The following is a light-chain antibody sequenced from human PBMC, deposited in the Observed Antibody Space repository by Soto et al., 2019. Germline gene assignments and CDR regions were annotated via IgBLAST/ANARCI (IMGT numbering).Light chain of an antibody. CDR1: QSVSNNY. CDR3: QQYGSSPRT. CDR2: GAS. Sequence: EIVLTQSPGPLSLSPGERATISCRASQSVSNNYLAWYQQKPGQAPRLLIYGASNRATGIPDRFSGSGSGTDFTLTISRLEPEDFAVYYCQQYGSSPRTLGQGTKGDIK. J-gene: IGKJ1*01. V-gene: IGKV3-20*01.